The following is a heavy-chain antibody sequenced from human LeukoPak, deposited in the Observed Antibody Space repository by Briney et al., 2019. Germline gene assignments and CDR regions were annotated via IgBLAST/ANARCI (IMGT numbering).Heavy chain of an antibody. D-gene: IGHD5-12*01. CDR2: IKSDGGLT. CDR3: ARDGGGVATDFDY. V-gene: IGHV3-74*01. CDR1: GFTFSDYW. Sequence: GGSLRLSCAASGFTFSDYWIHWVRQAPGKGLVWVSRIKSDGGLTNYADSVKGRFTILRDNAKNSLYLQMNSLRVEDTAVYYCARDGGGVATDFDYWGQGTLVTVSS. J-gene: IGHJ4*02.